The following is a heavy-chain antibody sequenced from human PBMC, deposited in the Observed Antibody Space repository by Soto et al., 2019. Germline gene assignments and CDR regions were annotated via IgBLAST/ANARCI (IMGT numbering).Heavy chain of an antibody. V-gene: IGHV3-30*18. CDR2: ISYDGSNK. D-gene: IGHD1-7*01. CDR1: GFTFFTYG. CDR3: AKDVAAGTLVSFYYGMDV. J-gene: IGHJ6*02. Sequence: QVQLVESGGGVVQHGRSLRLTCEASGFTFFTYGMHWVRQAPGKGLEWVAVISYDGSNKYYADSVKGRFTLSRDNSKNPLYLQMNSLTAEDTAVYYYAKDVAAGTLVSFYYGMDVWGQGTTVTFSS.